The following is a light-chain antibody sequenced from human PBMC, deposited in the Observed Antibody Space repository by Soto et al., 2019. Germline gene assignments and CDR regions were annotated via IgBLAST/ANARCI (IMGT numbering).Light chain of an antibody. CDR2: DVS. Sequence: QSALTQPASVSGSPGHSITISCTGTSSDVGGYNYVSWYQQHPGKAPKLMIYDVSNRPSGVSNRFSGSKSGNTASLTISGLQAEDEADYFCSSYTSSSAPSAVFGGGTQLTVL. J-gene: IGLJ7*01. CDR3: SSYTSSSAPSAV. CDR1: SSDVGGYNY. V-gene: IGLV2-14*01.